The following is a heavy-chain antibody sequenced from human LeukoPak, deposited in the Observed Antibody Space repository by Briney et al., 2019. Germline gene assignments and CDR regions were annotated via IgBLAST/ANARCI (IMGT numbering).Heavy chain of an antibody. V-gene: IGHV4-61*02. CDR2: IYTSGST. J-gene: IGHJ3*02. CDR1: GGSISSGSYY. CDR3: ARDTYYYGSGLLSHAFDI. D-gene: IGHD3-10*01. Sequence: PSETLSLTCTVSGGSISSGSYYWSWIRQPAGKGLEWIGRIYTSGSTNYNPSLKSRVTISVDTSKNQFSLKLSSVTAADTAVYYCARDTYYYGSGLLSHAFDIWGQGTMVTVSS.